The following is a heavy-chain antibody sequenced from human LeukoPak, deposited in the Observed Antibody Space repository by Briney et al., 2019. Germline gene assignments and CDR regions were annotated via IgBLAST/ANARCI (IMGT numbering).Heavy chain of an antibody. CDR1: GIIFSSYW. CDR3: ASRGATSGLGY. Sequence: GGSLRLSCAAAGIIFSSYWMHWVRQAPGKGLVWVSRINSDGSITTYADSVKGRFTISRDHAKNTLYLQMNSLRAEDTAVYFCASRGATSGLGYWGQGTLVTVSS. CDR2: INSDGSIT. V-gene: IGHV3-74*01. J-gene: IGHJ4*02.